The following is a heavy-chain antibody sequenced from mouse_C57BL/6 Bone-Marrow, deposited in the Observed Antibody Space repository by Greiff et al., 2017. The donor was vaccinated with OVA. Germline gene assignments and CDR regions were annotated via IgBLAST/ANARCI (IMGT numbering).Heavy chain of an antibody. J-gene: IGHJ2*01. CDR3: ARWAPTGVLDY. CDR1: GYTFTNYW. V-gene: IGHV1-63*01. CDR2: IYPGGGYT. Sequence: QVQLQQSGAELVRPGASVKMSCKASGYTFTNYWISWAKQRPGHGLEWIGDIYPGGGYTNYNEKFKGKATLTADNSSSTAYMQFSSLTSEDSALYYCARWAPTGVLDYWGQGTTLTVSS. D-gene: IGHD1-1*01.